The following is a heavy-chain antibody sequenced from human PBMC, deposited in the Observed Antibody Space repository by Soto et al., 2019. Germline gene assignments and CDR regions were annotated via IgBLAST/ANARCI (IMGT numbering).Heavy chain of an antibody. V-gene: IGHV3-21*06. J-gene: IGHJ5*02. Sequence: GGSLRLSCTGSGFPFSAYNMNWFRHVPGKGPEWISSITSKTGQIYYAESVKGRFTISRDDAKHSLYLEMNRLGGEDSAVYFCARELFAGQNLVIPWFEPWGQGTRVIVSS. CDR1: GFPFSAYN. D-gene: IGHD3-10*01. CDR3: ARELFAGQNLVIPWFEP. CDR2: ITSKTGQI.